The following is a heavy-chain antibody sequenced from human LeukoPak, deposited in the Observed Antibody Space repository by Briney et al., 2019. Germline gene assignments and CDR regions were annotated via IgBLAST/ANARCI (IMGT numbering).Heavy chain of an antibody. CDR2: MSGSGGST. D-gene: IGHD6-19*01. V-gene: IGHV3-23*01. CDR3: AGWYSPIFGY. Sequence: PGGSLRLSCAASGFTFSSYAMSWVRQAPGKGLEWVSSMSGSGGSTYYADSVKGRFTISRDDSKNTLYLQMNSLRAEDTAVYYCAGWYSPIFGYWGQGTLVTVSS. CDR1: GFTFSSYA. J-gene: IGHJ4*02.